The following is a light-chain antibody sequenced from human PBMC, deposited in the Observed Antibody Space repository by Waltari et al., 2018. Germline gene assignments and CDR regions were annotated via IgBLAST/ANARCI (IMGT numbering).Light chain of an antibody. Sequence: DIVMTQSPDSLAVSLGERATINCKSSQNVLYGSDNKNYLAWFQQKPGQPPKLLIYLTSTRESGVPDRFSGSGSGTDFTLTISSLQAEDVAVYYCQQFYTTPPMFTFGQGTKVEIK. CDR2: LTS. V-gene: IGKV4-1*01. J-gene: IGKJ2*01. CDR1: QNVLYGSDNKNY. CDR3: QQFYTTPPMFT.